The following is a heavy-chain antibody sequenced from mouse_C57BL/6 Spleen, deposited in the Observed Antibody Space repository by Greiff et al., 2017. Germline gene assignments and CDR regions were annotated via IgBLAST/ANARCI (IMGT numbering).Heavy chain of an antibody. V-gene: IGHV1-55*01. CDR3: ARGPYYGNSFDY. D-gene: IGHD2-10*01. Sequence: QVQLQQPGAELVKPGASVKMSCKASGYTFTSYWITWVKQRPGQGLEWIGDIYPGSGSTNYNEKFKSKATLTVDTSSSTAYMQLSSLTSEDSAVYYCARGPYYGNSFDYWGQGTTLTVSS. CDR2: IYPGSGST. J-gene: IGHJ2*01. CDR1: GYTFTSYW.